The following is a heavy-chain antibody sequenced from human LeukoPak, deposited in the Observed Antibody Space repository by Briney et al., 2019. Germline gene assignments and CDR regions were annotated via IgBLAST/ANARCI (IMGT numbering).Heavy chain of an antibody. CDR1: GGSISSYY. CDR3: ARGPTVTTSSLDY. V-gene: IGHV4-59*01. J-gene: IGHJ4*02. CDR2: IYYSGST. D-gene: IGHD4-11*01. Sequence: SETLSLTCTVSGGSISSYYWSWIRQPPGKGLEWIGYIYYSGSTNYNPSLTSRVTISLDTSKNQFSLKLSSVTAADTAVYYCARGPTVTTSSLDYWGQGTLVTVSS.